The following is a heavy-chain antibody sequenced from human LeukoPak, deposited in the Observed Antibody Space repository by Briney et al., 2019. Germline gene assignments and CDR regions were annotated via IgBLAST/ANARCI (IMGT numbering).Heavy chain of an antibody. CDR1: GYSFASYW. J-gene: IGHJ4*02. Sequence: PGESLKISCKGSGYSFASYWIGWVRQMPGKGLEWMGIIDPDDSETRYSPSFEGQVTISAVKSISTAYLQWSSLKASDTAMYYCARQTSMGRSGDYWGQGTLVTVSS. CDR3: ARQTSMGRSGDY. CDR2: IDPDDSET. V-gene: IGHV5-51*01. D-gene: IGHD3-10*01.